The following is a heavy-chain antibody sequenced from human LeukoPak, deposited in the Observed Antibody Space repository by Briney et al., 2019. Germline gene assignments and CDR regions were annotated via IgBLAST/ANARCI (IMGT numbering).Heavy chain of an antibody. V-gene: IGHV5-51*01. CDR3: ARHMSSSFSGMDV. CDR2: IYPGDSDT. CDR1: GYSFTNYW. D-gene: IGHD1-26*01. Sequence: GESLKISCKGSGYSFTNYWIAWVRQMPGKGLEWMGIIYPGDSDTRYSPSFQGQVTISAVKSISTAYLQWSSLKASDTAMYYCARHMSSSFSGMDVWGQGTTVTVSS. J-gene: IGHJ6*02.